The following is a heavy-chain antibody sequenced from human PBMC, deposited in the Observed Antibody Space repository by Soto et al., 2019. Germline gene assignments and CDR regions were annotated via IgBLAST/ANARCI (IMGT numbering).Heavy chain of an antibody. J-gene: IGHJ4*02. D-gene: IGHD3-22*01. CDR2: FDPEDGET. Sequence: ASVKVSCKVSGYTLSELSMHWVRQAPGKGLEWMGGFDPEDGETIYAQKFQGRVTMTEDTSTDTAYMELSSLRSEDTAVYYCATGQRGPYYYDSSGYLFDYWGQGTLVTVSS. V-gene: IGHV1-24*01. CDR1: GYTLSELS. CDR3: ATGQRGPYYYDSSGYLFDY.